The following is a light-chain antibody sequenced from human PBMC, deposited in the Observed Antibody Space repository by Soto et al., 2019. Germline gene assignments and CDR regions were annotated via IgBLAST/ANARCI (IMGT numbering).Light chain of an antibody. J-gene: IGKJ1*01. V-gene: IGKV3-20*01. CDR3: QQYGSSLCT. CDR1: QSVSSSY. CDR2: GAS. Sequence: EIVLTQSPGTLSLSPGERATLSCRASQSVSSSYLAWYQQKPGQAPRLLIYGASSRATGIPDRFSGSGSGTDFTLTISRXEPEDFAVYYCQQYGSSLCTFGQGTKVDIK.